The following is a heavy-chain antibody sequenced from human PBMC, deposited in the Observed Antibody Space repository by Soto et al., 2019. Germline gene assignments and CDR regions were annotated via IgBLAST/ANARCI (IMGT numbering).Heavy chain of an antibody. Sequence: ASVKVSCKASGYTFTSYGISWVLQAPGQGLEWMGWISAYNGNANYAQKLQGRVTITADKSTSTAYMELRSLRSEDTAVYYCAIVVVPAATKSYYYYYGMDVWGQGTTVTVSS. V-gene: IGHV1-18*01. D-gene: IGHD2-2*01. J-gene: IGHJ6*02. CDR1: GYTFTSYG. CDR2: ISAYNGNA. CDR3: AIVVVPAATKSYYYYYGMDV.